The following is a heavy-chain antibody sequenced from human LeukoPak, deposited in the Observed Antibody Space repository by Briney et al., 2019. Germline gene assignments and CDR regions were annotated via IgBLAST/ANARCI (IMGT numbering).Heavy chain of an antibody. Sequence: SETLSLTCAVYGGSFSGYYWGWIRQPPGKGLEWIGSIYYSGSPYYNPSLKSRVTISVDTSKNQFSLKLSSVTAADTAVYYCARHAVTVGYTSGWANDAFDIWGQGTMVTVSS. CDR2: IYYSGSP. J-gene: IGHJ3*02. CDR3: ARHAVTVGYTSGWANDAFDI. D-gene: IGHD6-19*01. V-gene: IGHV4-39*01. CDR1: GGSFSGYY.